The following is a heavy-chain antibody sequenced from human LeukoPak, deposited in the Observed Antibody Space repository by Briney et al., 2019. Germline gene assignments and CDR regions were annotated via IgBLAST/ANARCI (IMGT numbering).Heavy chain of an antibody. V-gene: IGHV3-30*18. J-gene: IGHJ4*02. Sequence: GRSLRLSCAASGFSFSGYGMHWVRQAPGKGLEWVAVISYDGSNKYYADSVKGRFTISRDNSKNTLYLQMNSLRAEDTAVYYCAKSEFRLPGNYFDYWGQGTLVTVS. D-gene: IGHD3-10*01. CDR3: AKSEFRLPGNYFDY. CDR1: GFSFSGYG. CDR2: ISYDGSNK.